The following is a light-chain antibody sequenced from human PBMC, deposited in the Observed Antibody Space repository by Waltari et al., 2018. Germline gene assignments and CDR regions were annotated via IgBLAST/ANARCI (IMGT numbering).Light chain of an antibody. CDR3: MQALQTPRT. J-gene: IGKJ1*01. CDR1: QSLLHSYGYNY. CDR2: LGS. V-gene: IGKV2-28*01. Sequence: DIVMTQSPLSLPVTPGEPASISCRSSQSLLHSYGYNYLDWYLKKPGQSPQLLIYLGSNRASGVPDRFSGSGSGTDFTLKISRVEAEDVGIYYCMQALQTPRTFGQGTKVEIK.